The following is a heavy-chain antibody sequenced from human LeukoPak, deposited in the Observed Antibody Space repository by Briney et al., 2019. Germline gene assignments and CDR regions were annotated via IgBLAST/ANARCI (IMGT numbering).Heavy chain of an antibody. D-gene: IGHD3-10*01. V-gene: IGHV1-69*05. J-gene: IGHJ4*02. CDR2: IIPIFGTA. CDR3: AREGSGWQGTRGSSYYFDY. Sequence: SVKVSCKASGGSFSSYAISWVRQAPGQGLEWMGRIIPIFGTANYAQKFQGRVTITTDESTSTAYMELSSLRSEDTAVYYCAREGSGWQGTRGSSYYFDYWGQGTLVTVSS. CDR1: GGSFSSYA.